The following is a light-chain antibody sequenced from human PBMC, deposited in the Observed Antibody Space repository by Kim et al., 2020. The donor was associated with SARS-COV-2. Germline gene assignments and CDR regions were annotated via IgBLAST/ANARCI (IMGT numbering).Light chain of an antibody. CDR3: CSYVV. CDR1: SSDVGSYNL. J-gene: IGLJ2*01. V-gene: IGLV2-23*02. CDR2: EVS. Sequence: QSALTQPASVSGSPGQSITISCTGTSSDVGSYNLVSWYQQHPGKAPKLMIYEVSKRPSGVSNRFSGSKSGNTASLRISGLQAEDEADYYCCSYVVFGGGTQLTVL.